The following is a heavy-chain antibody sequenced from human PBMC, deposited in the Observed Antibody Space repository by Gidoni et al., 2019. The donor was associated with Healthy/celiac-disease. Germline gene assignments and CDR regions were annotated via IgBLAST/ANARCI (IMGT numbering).Heavy chain of an antibody. J-gene: IGHJ5*02. Sequence: QVQLVQSGAEVKKPGASVKVSCKASGYTFTSYGISWVRQAPGQGLEWMGWISAYNGNTNYAQKLQGRVTMTTDTSTSTAYMELRSLRSDDTAVYYCARDHCSSTSCPGPSWFDPWGQGTLVTVSS. CDR1: GYTFTSYG. CDR2: ISAYNGNT. CDR3: ARDHCSSTSCPGPSWFDP. D-gene: IGHD2-2*01. V-gene: IGHV1-18*01.